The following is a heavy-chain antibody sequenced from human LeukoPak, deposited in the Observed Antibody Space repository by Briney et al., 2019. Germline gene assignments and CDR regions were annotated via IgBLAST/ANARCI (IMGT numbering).Heavy chain of an antibody. J-gene: IGHJ6*04. Sequence: PSETLSLTCTVSGGSIRSWNDYWGWIRQPPGKGLEYIGSIYYSGTTYYKPSLKSRVTISLDTSKNQFSLKLSSVTAADTAVYYCARGAMDVWGKGTTVTVSS. CDR3: ARGAMDV. CDR2: IYYSGTT. CDR1: GGSIRSWNDY. V-gene: IGHV4-39*07.